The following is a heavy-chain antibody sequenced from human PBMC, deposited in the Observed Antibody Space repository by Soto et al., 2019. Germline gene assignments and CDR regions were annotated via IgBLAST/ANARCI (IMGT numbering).Heavy chain of an antibody. V-gene: IGHV1-46*01. CDR2: IDPGDGDT. CDR3: ATDLSTNWFDP. J-gene: IGHJ5*02. D-gene: IGHD2-2*01. CDR1: GHTFTSYF. Sequence: ASVKVSCKASGHTFTSYFMHWVRQGPGQGLEWMGIIDPGDGDTNYAQKFQGRVTMTEDTSTDTAYMELSSLRSEDTAVYYCATDLSTNWFDPWGQGTLVTVSS.